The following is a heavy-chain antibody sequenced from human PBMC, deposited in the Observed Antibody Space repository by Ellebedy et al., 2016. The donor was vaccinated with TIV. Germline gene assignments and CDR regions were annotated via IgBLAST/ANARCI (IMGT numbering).Heavy chain of an antibody. V-gene: IGHV1-8*02. J-gene: IGHJ4*02. Sequence: AASVKVSCKASGYTFTGYYMYWVRQSTGQGLEWMGWMNLNSGNTGYAQKFQGRVTMTRNTSISTGYMELRSLRSDDPAVYYCARGFRYGSGRWPLDYWGQGTLVTVSS. CDR1: GYTFTGYY. CDR3: ARGFRYGSGRWPLDY. CDR2: MNLNSGNT. D-gene: IGHD4-23*01.